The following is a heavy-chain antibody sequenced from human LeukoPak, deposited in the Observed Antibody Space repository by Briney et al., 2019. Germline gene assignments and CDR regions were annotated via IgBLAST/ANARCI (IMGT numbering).Heavy chain of an antibody. D-gene: IGHD6-6*01. J-gene: IGHJ4*02. Sequence: GGSLRPSCAASGFTFSSYAMSWVRQAPGKGLEWVSAISGSGGSTYYADSVKGRFTISRDNSKNTLYLQMNSLRAEDTAVYYCAKGLSYSSSSPSDYWGQGTLVTVSS. CDR3: AKGLSYSSSSPSDY. V-gene: IGHV3-23*01. CDR1: GFTFSSYA. CDR2: ISGSGGST.